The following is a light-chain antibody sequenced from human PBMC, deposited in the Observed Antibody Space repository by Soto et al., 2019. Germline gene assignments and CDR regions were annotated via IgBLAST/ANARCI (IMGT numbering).Light chain of an antibody. CDR2: GAS. CDR3: QQYGSSPCT. V-gene: IGKV3-20*01. CDR1: QSVSSSY. Sequence: EIVLTQSPGTLSLSPGERATLSCRASQSVSSSYLAWYRQKPGQAPRLLIYGASSRATGIPDRFSGSGSGTDFTLTINRLEPEDFAVYYCQQYGSSPCTFGHGTKLEIK. J-gene: IGKJ2*02.